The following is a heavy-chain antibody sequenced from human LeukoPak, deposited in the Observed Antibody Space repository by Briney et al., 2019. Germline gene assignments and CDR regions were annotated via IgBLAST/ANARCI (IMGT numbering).Heavy chain of an antibody. CDR1: GFTVSSNY. V-gene: IGHV3-23*01. J-gene: IGHJ4*02. D-gene: IGHD5-12*01. CDR3: RKDRETATIGEHDY. Sequence: PGGSLRLSCAASGFTVSSNYLTWVRQAPGKGLEWVSTITGSGGSTYYADFVKGRFTISRHNSKNALYLQMNSLRAEDTAVYYCRKDRETATIGEHDYWGQGTLVTVSS. CDR2: ITGSGGST.